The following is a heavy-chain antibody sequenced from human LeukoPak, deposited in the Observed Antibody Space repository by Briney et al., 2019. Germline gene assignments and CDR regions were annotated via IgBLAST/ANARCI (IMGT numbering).Heavy chain of an antibody. J-gene: IGHJ6*02. CDR3: ARAPYCSSTSCADGMDV. CDR1: GGSISSGGYY. D-gene: IGHD2-2*01. CDR2: IYHSGST. V-gene: IGHV4-30-2*05. Sequence: SETLSLTCTVSGGSISSGGYYWSWIRQPPGKGLEWIGYIYHSGSTYYNPSLKSRVTISVDTSKNQFSLKLSSVTAADTAVYYCARAPYCSSTSCADGMDVWGQGTTVTVSS.